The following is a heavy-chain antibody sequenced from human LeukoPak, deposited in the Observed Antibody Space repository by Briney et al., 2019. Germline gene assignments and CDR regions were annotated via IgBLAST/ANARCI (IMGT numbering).Heavy chain of an antibody. CDR2: ISGSGGIT. CDR3: AGSSGWYLAY. D-gene: IGHD6-19*01. CDR1: GFTFSSYG. Sequence: PGGSLRLSCAASGFTFSSYGMNWVRQAPGKGLGWVSAISGSGGITYYADSVKGRFTISRDNSKNTVYLQMNSLRVEDTAVYYCAGSSGWYLAYWGQGTLVIGSS. V-gene: IGHV3-23*01. J-gene: IGHJ4*02.